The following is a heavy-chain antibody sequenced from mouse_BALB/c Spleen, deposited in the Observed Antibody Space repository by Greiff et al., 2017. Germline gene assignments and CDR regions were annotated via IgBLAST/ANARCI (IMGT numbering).Heavy chain of an antibody. CDR1: GFNIKDTY. V-gene: IGHV14-3*02. CDR3: APFYYDYDEAY. D-gene: IGHD2-4*01. J-gene: IGHJ3*01. Sequence: VQLQQSGAELVKPGASVKLSCTASGFNIKDTYMHWVKQRPEQGLEWIGRIDPANGNTKYDPKFQGKATITADTSSNTAYLQLSSLTSEDTAVYYCAPFYYDYDEAYWGQGTLVTVSA. CDR2: IDPANGNT.